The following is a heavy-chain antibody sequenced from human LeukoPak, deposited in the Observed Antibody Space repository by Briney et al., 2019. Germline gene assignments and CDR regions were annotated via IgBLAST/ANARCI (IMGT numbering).Heavy chain of an antibody. CDR2: ISGSSSFI. V-gene: IGHV3-21*01. CDR1: GITLSSYT. CDR3: AREGSDWNYYYYIDV. Sequence: GVLRLSCATSGITLSSYTMNWVRQAPGKGLEWVSSISGSSSFIYYADSVKGRFTISRDNAKNSLYLQMNSLRAEDTAVYYCAREGSDWNYYYYIDVWGKGTTVTISS. D-gene: IGHD6-19*01. J-gene: IGHJ6*03.